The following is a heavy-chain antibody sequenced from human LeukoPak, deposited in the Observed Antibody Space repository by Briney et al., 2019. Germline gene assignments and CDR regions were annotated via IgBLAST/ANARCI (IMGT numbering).Heavy chain of an antibody. CDR1: GFTFSDYY. D-gene: IGHD4-23*01. J-gene: IGHJ3*02. CDR3: AKHLSAVVTWDAFDI. Sequence: KPGGSLRLSCAASGFTFSDYYMSWIRQAPGKGLEWVSYISSSSSYTNYADSVKGRFTISRDNAKNSLYLQMNSLRAEDTAVYYCAKHLSAVVTWDAFDIWGQGTMATVSS. CDR2: ISSSSSYT. V-gene: IGHV3-11*03.